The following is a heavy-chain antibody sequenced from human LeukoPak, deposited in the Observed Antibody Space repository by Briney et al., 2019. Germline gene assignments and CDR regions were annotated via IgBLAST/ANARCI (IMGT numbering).Heavy chain of an antibody. J-gene: IGHJ4*02. CDR2: ISAYNGNT. D-gene: IGHD3-22*01. V-gene: IGHV1-18*01. Sequence: ASVKVSCKASGGTFSSYAISWVRQAPGQGLEWMGWISAYNGNTNYAQKLQGRVTMTTDTSTSTAYMELRSLRSDDTAVYYCARGHPYDSSGYYVGYWGQGTLVTVSS. CDR3: ARGHPYDSSGYYVGY. CDR1: GGTFSSYA.